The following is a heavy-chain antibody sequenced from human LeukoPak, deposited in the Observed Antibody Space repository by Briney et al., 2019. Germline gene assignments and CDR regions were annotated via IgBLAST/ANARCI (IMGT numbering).Heavy chain of an antibody. CDR1: GYTFTSYY. D-gene: IGHD2/OR15-2a*01. J-gene: IGHJ6*02. CDR3: AREVVIATPYYYYYGMDV. Sequence: GASVKVSCTASGYTFTSYYINWVRQATGQGLEWMGWMNPNSGNTGYAQKFQGRVTMTRNTSISTAYMELRSLRSDDTAVYYCAREVVIATPYYYYYGMDVWAQGTTVTVSS. CDR2: MNPNSGNT. V-gene: IGHV1-8*01.